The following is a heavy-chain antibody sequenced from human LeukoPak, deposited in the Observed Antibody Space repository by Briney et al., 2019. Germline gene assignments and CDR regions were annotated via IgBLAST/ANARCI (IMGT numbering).Heavy chain of an antibody. CDR2: IYYSGTT. CDR1: GGSISSYY. D-gene: IGHD6-13*01. CDR3: ARGVYIAAAQYAY. Sequence: SETLSLTCTVSGGSISSYYWSWIRQPPGKGLEWIGYIYYSGTTNYNPSLKSRVTISVDTSKSQFSLKLSSVAAADTAVYYCARGVYIAAAQYAYWGQGTLVTVSS. V-gene: IGHV4-59*01. J-gene: IGHJ4*02.